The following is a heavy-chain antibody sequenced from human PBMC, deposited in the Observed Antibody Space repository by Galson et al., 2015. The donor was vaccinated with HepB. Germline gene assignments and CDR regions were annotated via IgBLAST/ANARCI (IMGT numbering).Heavy chain of an antibody. V-gene: IGHV3-21*01. J-gene: IGHJ4*02. Sequence: SLRLSCAASGFTFSSYSMNWVRQAPGKGLEWVSSISSSSSYIYYADSVKGRFTISRDNAKNSLYLQMNSLRAEDTAVYYCAEYGSGKWGNYWGQGTLVTVSS. CDR1: GFTFSSYS. CDR2: ISSSSSYI. CDR3: AEYGSGKWGNY. D-gene: IGHD3-10*01.